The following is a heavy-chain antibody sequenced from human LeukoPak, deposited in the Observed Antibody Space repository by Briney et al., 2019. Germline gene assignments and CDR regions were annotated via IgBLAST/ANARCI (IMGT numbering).Heavy chain of an antibody. CDR3: ARGGYTYAYEY. J-gene: IGHJ4*02. Sequence: ASETLSLTCAVYGASFSDYYWSWIRQPPGKGPEWIGEINHSGSANYNPSLKSRVTISLDTSKNQFSLKLTSVSAADTAMYYCARGGYTYAYEYWGQGTLVTVSS. D-gene: IGHD5-18*01. CDR2: INHSGSA. V-gene: IGHV4-34*01. CDR1: GASFSDYY.